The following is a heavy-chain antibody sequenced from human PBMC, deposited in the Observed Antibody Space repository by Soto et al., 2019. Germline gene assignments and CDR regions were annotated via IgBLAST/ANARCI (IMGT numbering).Heavy chain of an antibody. CDR3: ASPQGTYSYDSRGYLDY. CDR1: GGSISSYY. D-gene: IGHD3-22*01. J-gene: IGHJ4*02. V-gene: IGHV4-59*01. CDR2: IYYSGST. Sequence: SETLSLTCTVSGGSISSYYWSWIRQPPGKGLEWIGYIYYSGSTNYNPSLKSRVTISVDTSKNQCSLKLSSVTAADPAVYYCASPQGTYSYDSRGYLDYWAQGSLVTVSS.